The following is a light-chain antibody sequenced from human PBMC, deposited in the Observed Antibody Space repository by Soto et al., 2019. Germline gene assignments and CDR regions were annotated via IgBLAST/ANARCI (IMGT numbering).Light chain of an antibody. J-gene: IGKJ1*01. CDR1: QSVPSTY. CDR2: GAS. V-gene: IGKV3-20*01. Sequence: VLSQSPGRLSLSPGERATLSCRASQSVPSTYFAWYQQKRGQAPRLLIYGASNRATGIPDRFSGSGSGTDFTLTIRRLEPEDFAVYYCQQYGSSPRTFGQGTKVDIK. CDR3: QQYGSSPRT.